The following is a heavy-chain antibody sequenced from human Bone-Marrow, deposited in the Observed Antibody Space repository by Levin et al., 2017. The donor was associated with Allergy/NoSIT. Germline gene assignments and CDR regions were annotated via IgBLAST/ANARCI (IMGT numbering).Heavy chain of an antibody. CDR3: ARAARCISTSCYRSPESWFDP. Sequence: QPGESLKISCAASGFTFSSYSMNWVRQAPGKGLEWVSYISSSSSTIYYADSVKGRFTISRDNAKNSLYLQMNSLRAEDTAVYYCARAARCISTSCYRSPESWFDPWGQGTLVTVSS. CDR2: ISSSSSTI. J-gene: IGHJ5*02. CDR1: GFTFSSYS. V-gene: IGHV3-48*04. D-gene: IGHD2-2*01.